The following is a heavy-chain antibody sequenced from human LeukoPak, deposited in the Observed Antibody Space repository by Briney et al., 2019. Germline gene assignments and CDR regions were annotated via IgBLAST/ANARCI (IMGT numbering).Heavy chain of an antibody. J-gene: IGHJ4*02. Sequence: GESLKISCKGSGYSFTSYWIGWVRQMPGKGLEWMGIIYPGHSDTRYSPSVQGQVTISADKSIRTAYQQWSSLKASDTAMYYCARQSPQYSGSYWSFDYWGQETLVTVSS. V-gene: IGHV5-51*01. CDR1: GYSFTSYW. D-gene: IGHD1-26*01. CDR2: IYPGHSDT. CDR3: ARQSPQYSGSYWSFDY.